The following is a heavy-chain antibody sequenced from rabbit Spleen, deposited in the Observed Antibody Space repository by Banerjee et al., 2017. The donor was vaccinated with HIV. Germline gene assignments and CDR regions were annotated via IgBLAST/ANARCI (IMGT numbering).Heavy chain of an antibody. D-gene: IGHD8-1*01. CDR1: GGSFSSSSY. V-gene: IGHV1S40*01. Sequence: QSLEESGGDLVKPGASLTLTCTASGGSFSSSSYMCWVRQAPGKGLEWIVCIDAGSSGFPYFATWAKGRFTCSKTSSTTVTLQMTRLTAADTATYFCARDTGSSFSSYGMALWGPGTLVTVS. CDR3: ARDTGSSFSSYGMAL. J-gene: IGHJ6*01. CDR2: IDAGSSGFP.